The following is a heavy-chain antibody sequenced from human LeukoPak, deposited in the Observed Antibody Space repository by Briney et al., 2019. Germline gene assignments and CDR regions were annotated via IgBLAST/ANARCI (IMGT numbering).Heavy chain of an antibody. CDR1: GGSISSGDYY. Sequence: PSQTLSLTCTVSGGSISSGDYYWSWIRQPPGKALEWIGYIYYSGSTYYNPSLKSRVTISVDTSKNQFSLKLSSVTAADTAVYYCARAPYFFDSSGYYPVYYYYGMDVWGQGTTVTVSS. CDR3: ARAPYFFDSSGYYPVYYYYGMDV. D-gene: IGHD3-22*01. V-gene: IGHV4-30-4*01. J-gene: IGHJ6*02. CDR2: IYYSGST.